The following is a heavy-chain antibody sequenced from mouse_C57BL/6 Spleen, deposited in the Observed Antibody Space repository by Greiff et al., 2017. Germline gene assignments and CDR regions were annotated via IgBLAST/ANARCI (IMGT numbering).Heavy chain of an antibody. CDR3: ARMGYGNYWFAY. V-gene: IGHV1-66*01. CDR2: IYPGSGNT. Sequence: VQLQQSGPELVKPGASVKISCKASGYSFTSYYIHWVKQRPGQGLEWIGWIYPGSGNTKYNEKFKGKATLTADTSSSTAYMQLSSLTSEDSAVYYCARMGYGNYWFAYWGQGTLVTVSA. J-gene: IGHJ3*01. CDR1: GYSFTSYY. D-gene: IGHD2-1*01.